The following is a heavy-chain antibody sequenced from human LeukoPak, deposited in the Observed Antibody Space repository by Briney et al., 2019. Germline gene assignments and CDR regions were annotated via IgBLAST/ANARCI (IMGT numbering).Heavy chain of an antibody. CDR2: INPNSGGT. D-gene: IGHD3-3*01. J-gene: IGHJ5*02. V-gene: IGHV1-2*02. CDR3: ARDQAHYDFWSGPNWFDP. Sequence: GASVKVSCKASGYTFTGYYMHWVRQAPGQGLEWMGWINPNSGGTNYAQKFQGRVTMTRDTSISTAYMELSRLRSDDTAVYYCARDQAHYDFWSGPNWFDPWGQGTLVTVSS. CDR1: GYTFTGYY.